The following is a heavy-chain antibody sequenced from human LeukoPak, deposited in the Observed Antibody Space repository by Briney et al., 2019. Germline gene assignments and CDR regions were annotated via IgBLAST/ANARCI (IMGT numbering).Heavy chain of an antibody. Sequence: SETLSLTCAAYGGSFSGYYWSWIRQPPGKGLEWIGQINHSGSTNYNPSLKSRVTISVDTSKNQFSLKLSSVTAADTAVYYCARGEWLVVGYYYYGMDVWGQGTTVTVSS. V-gene: IGHV4-34*01. CDR2: INHSGST. CDR3: ARGEWLVVGYYYYGMDV. D-gene: IGHD6-19*01. CDR1: GGSFSGYY. J-gene: IGHJ6*02.